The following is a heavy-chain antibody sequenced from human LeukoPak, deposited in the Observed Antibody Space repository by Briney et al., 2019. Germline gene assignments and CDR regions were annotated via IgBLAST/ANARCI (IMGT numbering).Heavy chain of an antibody. CDR3: ARGAYYYGSGSTWVYYYYMDV. D-gene: IGHD3-10*01. Sequence: GASVKVSCKASGYTFTSYYMHWVRQAPGQGLEWMGIIKPSGGSTSYAQKFQGRVTMTRDMSTSTAYMELRSLRSDDTAVYYCARGAYYYGSGSTWVYYYYMDVWGKGTTVTISS. CDR2: IKPSGGST. J-gene: IGHJ6*03. V-gene: IGHV1-46*01. CDR1: GYTFTSYY.